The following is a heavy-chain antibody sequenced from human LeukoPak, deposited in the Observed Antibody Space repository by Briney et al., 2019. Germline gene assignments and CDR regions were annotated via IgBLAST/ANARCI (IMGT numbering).Heavy chain of an antibody. V-gene: IGHV1-46*01. CDR2: IRPTGVST. CDR3: ARRAIYDNSGSYSDAFDF. D-gene: IGHD3-22*01. J-gene: IGHJ3*01. CDR1: GYTFTSFN. Sequence: ASVKVSCKASGYTFTSFNVNWVRQAPGQGLEWMGVIRPTGVSTDYAQNFQGRVTMTSDTSTLTVYMELSSLRSEDTAVYYCARRAIYDNSGSYSDAFDFWGQGTLVTVSS.